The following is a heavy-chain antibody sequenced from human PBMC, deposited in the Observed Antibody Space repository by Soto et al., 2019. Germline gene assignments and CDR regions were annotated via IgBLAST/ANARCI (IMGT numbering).Heavy chain of an antibody. D-gene: IGHD4-17*01. CDR3: ARDRDYFSPRRQGTLYYSGMDV. CDR1: GYTFTSYY. CDR2: INPSGGST. Sequence: DSVQVSCKASGYTFTSYYMHWVRQAPGQGLEWMGIINPSGGSTSYAQKFQGRVTMTRDTSTSTVYMELSSLRSEDTAVYYCARDRDYFSPRRQGTLYYSGMDVWGQGTTVTVYS. J-gene: IGHJ6*02. V-gene: IGHV1-46*01.